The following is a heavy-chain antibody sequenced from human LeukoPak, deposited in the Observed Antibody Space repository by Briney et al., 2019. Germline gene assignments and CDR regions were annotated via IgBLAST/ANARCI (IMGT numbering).Heavy chain of an antibody. CDR3: ARDKAEYCGGDCYPYYYYYMDV. J-gene: IGHJ6*03. D-gene: IGHD2-21*02. V-gene: IGHV3-11*04. CDR1: GFTFSDYY. CDR2: ISSSGSTI. Sequence: GSLRLSCAASGFTFSDYYMSWIRQAPGKGLEWVSYISSSGSTIYYADSVKGRFTISRDNAKNSLYLQMNSLGAEDTAVYYCARDKAEYCGGDCYPYYYYYMDVWGKGTTVTVSS.